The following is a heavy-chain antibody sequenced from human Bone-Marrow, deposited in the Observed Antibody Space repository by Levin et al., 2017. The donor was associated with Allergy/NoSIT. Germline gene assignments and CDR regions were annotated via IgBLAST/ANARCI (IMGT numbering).Heavy chain of an antibody. CDR3: ARHCSGGNCNSYAFEF. J-gene: IGHJ3*01. CDR2: IYPGDSDT. D-gene: IGHD2-15*01. CDR1: GYSFTSYW. Sequence: KFGESLKISCKGSGYSFTSYWIGWVRQMPGKGLEWMGIIYPGDSDTRYNPSFQGQVTISADRSTSTAFLQWSSLKASDTATYFCARHCSGGNCNSYAFEFWGQGTMVTVSS. V-gene: IGHV5-51*01.